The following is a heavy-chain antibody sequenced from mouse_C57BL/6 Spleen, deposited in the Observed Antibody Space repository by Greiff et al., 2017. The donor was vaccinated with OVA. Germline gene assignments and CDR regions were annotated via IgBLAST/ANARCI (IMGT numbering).Heavy chain of an antibody. D-gene: IGHD2-3*01. CDR2: IDPSDSET. V-gene: IGHV1-52*01. CDR3: ARGGYYRGYYAMDY. Sequence: QVQLQQPGAELVRPGSSVKLSCKASGYTFTSYWMHWVKQRPIQGLDWIGNIDPSDSETHYNQKFKDKATLTVDKSSSTAYMQLSSLTSEDSAVYYCARGGYYRGYYAMDYWGQGTSVTVSS. CDR1: GYTFTSYW. J-gene: IGHJ4*01.